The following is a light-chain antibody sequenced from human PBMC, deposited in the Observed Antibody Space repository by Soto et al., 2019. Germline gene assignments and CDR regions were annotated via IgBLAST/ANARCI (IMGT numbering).Light chain of an antibody. V-gene: IGLV2-14*03. CDR1: SSDVGTYNY. CDR3: SLYRGTSTPVL. Sequence: QSALTQPASVSGSPGQSITISCTGTSSDVGTYNYVSWYQHYPGKAPKVMIYDVSDRPSGVSTRFSGSKSGNTASLTISGLQAEDEAVYYCSLYRGTSTPVLFGGGTKVTVL. CDR2: DVS. J-gene: IGLJ2*01.